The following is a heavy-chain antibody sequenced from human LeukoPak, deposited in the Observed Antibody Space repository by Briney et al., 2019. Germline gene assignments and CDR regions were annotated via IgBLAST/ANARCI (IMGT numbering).Heavy chain of an antibody. Sequence: GGSLRLSCAASGFTFSSYAMTWVRQAPGKGLEWVSSITDSGVGTYYADSVKGRFTISRDNSKSTLYLQMNSLRAEDTAVYYCAGMYDYSNYWYRHWGQGTLVTVSS. CDR2: ITDSGVGT. D-gene: IGHD4-11*01. J-gene: IGHJ4*02. V-gene: IGHV3-23*01. CDR3: AGMYDYSNYWYRH. CDR1: GFTFSSYA.